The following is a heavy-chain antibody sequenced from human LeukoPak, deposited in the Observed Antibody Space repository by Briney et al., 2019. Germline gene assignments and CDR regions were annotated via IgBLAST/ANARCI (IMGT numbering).Heavy chain of an antibody. J-gene: IGHJ4*02. V-gene: IGHV4-31*01. Sequence: SETLSLTCTVSGGSTSGATYYWSWTRQHPGEGLEWMGYIYFSWSNCCNPSLKSPVTISVATSKNQFSLKLNPLTTADTAVYSCAKAPTDNTTGYRAFDYWGQGTLVTVSS. CDR2: IYFSWSN. CDR3: AKAPTDNTTGYRAFDY. D-gene: IGHD3-9*01. CDR1: GGSTSGATYY.